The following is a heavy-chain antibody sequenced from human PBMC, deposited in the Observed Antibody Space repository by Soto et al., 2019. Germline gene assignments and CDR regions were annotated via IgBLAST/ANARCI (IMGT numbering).Heavy chain of an antibody. CDR1: GGSITTNGHY. CDR3: AREQWGFDS. Sequence: QVQLQESGPELEKPSQTLSLTCSVSGGSITTNGHYWTWIRQHPGQGLEWIAYIYYTGNSYLNPSLKSRLSISVDTSKNQFSLELRSVTAADTAVYYCAREQWGFDSWGQGTLVIVSS. V-gene: IGHV4-31*03. CDR2: IYYTGNS. D-gene: IGHD6-19*01. J-gene: IGHJ4*02.